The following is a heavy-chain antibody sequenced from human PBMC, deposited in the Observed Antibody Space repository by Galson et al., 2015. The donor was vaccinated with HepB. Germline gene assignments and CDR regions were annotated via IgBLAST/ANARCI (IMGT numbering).Heavy chain of an antibody. CDR1: GFTFSSYA. CDR2: ISYDGSNK. CDR3: ARDPSASSFPYYYYGMDV. Sequence: SLRLSCAASGFTFSSYAMHWVRQAPGKGLEWVAVISYDGSNKYYADSVKGRFTISRDNSKNTLYLQMNSLRAEDTAVYYCARDPSASSFPYYYYGMDVWGQGTTVTVSS. D-gene: IGHD6-13*01. J-gene: IGHJ6*02. V-gene: IGHV3-30-3*01.